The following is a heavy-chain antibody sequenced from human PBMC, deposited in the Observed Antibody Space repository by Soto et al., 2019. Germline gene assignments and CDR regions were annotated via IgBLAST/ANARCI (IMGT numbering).Heavy chain of an antibody. Sequence: PGGSLRLSCVASGVDFRGSYMNWIRQAPGKGLEWISYISDTGRTIHYADSVKGRFVISRDNSKDSLYLQMSDLRADDTAVYYCAGFKEGKILGLRWLDPWGQGTGGTVS. V-gene: IGHV3-11*01. D-gene: IGHD6-13*01. CDR3: AGFKEGKILGLRWLDP. CDR2: ISDTGRTI. CDR1: GVDFRGSY. J-gene: IGHJ5*02.